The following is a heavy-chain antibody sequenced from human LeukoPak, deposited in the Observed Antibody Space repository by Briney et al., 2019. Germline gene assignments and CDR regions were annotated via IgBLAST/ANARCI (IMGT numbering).Heavy chain of an antibody. CDR3: ARGHSVMGV. D-gene: IGHD2-15*01. CDR1: GFTFSDYY. CDR2: IAHSGNGM. V-gene: IGHV3-11*01. Sequence: GGSLRLSCAASGFTFSDYYMTWIRQAPGKGLEWVSHIAHSGNGMWYADAVKGRFTISRDNAKNLLFLQMDSLRAEDTAVYYCARGHSVMGVWGKGPTVIVSS. J-gene: IGHJ6*04.